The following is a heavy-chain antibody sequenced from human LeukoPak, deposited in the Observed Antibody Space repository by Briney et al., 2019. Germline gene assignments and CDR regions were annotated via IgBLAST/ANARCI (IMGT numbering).Heavy chain of an antibody. CDR1: GGSISSSSYY. CDR3: GRQKGPVTNYIDY. CDR2: IYYSGST. Sequence: SETLSLTCTVSGGSISSSSYYWGWIRQPPGKGLEWIGSIYYSGSTYYNPSLKSRVTISVDTSRNQFSLKLSSVTAADTAVYYGGRQKGPVTNYIDYWGQGPLVTVSS. J-gene: IGHJ4*02. V-gene: IGHV4-39*07. D-gene: IGHD4-17*01.